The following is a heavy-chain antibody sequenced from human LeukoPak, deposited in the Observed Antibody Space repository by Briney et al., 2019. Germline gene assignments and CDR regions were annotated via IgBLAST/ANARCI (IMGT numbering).Heavy chain of an antibody. J-gene: IGHJ4*02. D-gene: IGHD6-19*01. CDR3: ARCRPDSSGSADY. V-gene: IGHV3-23*01. CDR2: ITGSGGST. CDR1: GFTFSTYA. Sequence: GGSLRLSCAASGFTFSTYAMTWVRPAPGKGLEWVSSITGSGGSTYYADSVKGRFTISRDNSENTVFLQMDSLRAEDTAVYYCARCRPDSSGSADYWGQGTLVTVPP.